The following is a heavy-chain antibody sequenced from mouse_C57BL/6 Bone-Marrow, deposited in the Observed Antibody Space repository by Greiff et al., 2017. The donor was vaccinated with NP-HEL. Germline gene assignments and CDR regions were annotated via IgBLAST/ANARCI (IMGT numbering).Heavy chain of an antibody. CDR2: IYPRSGNT. J-gene: IGHJ2*01. CDR3: AKRDLTYYFDY. CDR1: GYTFTSYG. V-gene: IGHV1-81*01. Sequence: VQLVESGAELARPGASVKLSCKASGYTFTSYGISWVKQRTGQGLEWIGEIYPRSGNTYYNEKFKGKATLTADKSSSTAYMELRSLTSEDSAVYFCAKRDLTYYFDYWGQGTTLTVSS. D-gene: IGHD3-3*01.